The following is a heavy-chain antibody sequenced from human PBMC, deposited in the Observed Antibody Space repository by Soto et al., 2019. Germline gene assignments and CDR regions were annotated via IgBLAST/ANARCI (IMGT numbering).Heavy chain of an antibody. CDR2: RSYDGSNK. D-gene: IGHD1-26*01. CDR3: ARYYTCPDY. Sequence: QVQLVESGGGVVQPGRSLRLSCAASGFTFSSYAMHWVRQAPGKGLEWVAVRSYDGSNKYYADSVKGRFTISRDNSKNTLYLIMNCQCAEVTAVYYCARYYTCPDYWGQGTLVTVYS. V-gene: IGHV3-30-3*01. J-gene: IGHJ4*02. CDR1: GFTFSSYA.